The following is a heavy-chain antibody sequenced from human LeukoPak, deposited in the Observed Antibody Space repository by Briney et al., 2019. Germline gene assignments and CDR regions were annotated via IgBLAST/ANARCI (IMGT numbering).Heavy chain of an antibody. J-gene: IGHJ4*02. D-gene: IGHD4-23*01. V-gene: IGHV3-53*01. Sequence: GGSLRLSCAASGFTVSSNYMSWVCQAPGKGLEWVSVIFSGGSTYYADSVKGRFTISRDKSKNTLFLQMNSLRAEDTAVYYCARGTTVVTLYSFDYWGQGTLVTVSS. CDR1: GFTVSSNY. CDR3: ARGTTVVTLYSFDY. CDR2: IFSGGST.